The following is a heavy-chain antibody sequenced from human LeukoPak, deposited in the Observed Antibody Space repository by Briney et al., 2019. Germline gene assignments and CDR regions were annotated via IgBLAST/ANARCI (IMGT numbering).Heavy chain of an antibody. Sequence: EASVKVSCKTSGYTFTNYAMHWVRQAPGQTIEWLAWINPANGYTRYSQHFQDRVTVSSDTSADTAYMELSSLGSEDKAVYYCAIRDGHTDHWGQGTLVTVSS. V-gene: IGHV1-3*03. CDR2: INPANGYT. J-gene: IGHJ4*02. CDR3: AIRDGHTDH. D-gene: IGHD5-24*01. CDR1: GYTFTNYA.